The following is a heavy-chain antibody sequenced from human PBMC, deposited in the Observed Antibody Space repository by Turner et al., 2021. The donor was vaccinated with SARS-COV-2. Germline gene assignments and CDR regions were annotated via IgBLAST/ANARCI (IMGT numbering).Heavy chain of an antibody. CDR1: GFTLSNYW. CDR3: AGSGGWLLDL. V-gene: IGHV3-7*03. D-gene: IGHD6-19*01. CDR2: IRQDGSEK. Sequence: EVQLVETGGDLVQPGGSLVPSCAASGFTLSNYWMSWVRQAPGKGLEWVANIRQDGSEKEYVDSVKGRFTISRDNAKNSLYLQMNSLRVEDTAVYYCAGSGGWLLDLWGQGTLVTVSS. J-gene: IGHJ4*02.